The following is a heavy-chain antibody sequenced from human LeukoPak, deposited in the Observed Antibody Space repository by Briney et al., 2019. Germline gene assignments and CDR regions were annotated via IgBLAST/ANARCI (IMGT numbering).Heavy chain of an antibody. CDR2: INPSGGTT. J-gene: IGHJ3*02. CDR1: GYTFTSYH. CDR3: ARFDSSWSRPPDAFDI. Sequence: ASVKVSCKASGYTFTSYHMHWVRQAPGQGLEWMGIINPSGGTTNYAQKFQGRVTITADESMSTAYMELSGLRSEDTAVYYCARFDSSWSRPPDAFDIWGQGTMVTVSS. D-gene: IGHD6-13*01. V-gene: IGHV1-46*01.